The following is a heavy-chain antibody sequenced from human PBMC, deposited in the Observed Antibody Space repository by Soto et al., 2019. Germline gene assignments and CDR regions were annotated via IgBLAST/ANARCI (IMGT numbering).Heavy chain of an antibody. CDR1: GFPFSAYN. CDR3: SRSPVVGVRGDY. CDR2: ITVGSSHI. D-gene: IGHD3-10*01. J-gene: IGHJ4*02. Sequence: GGALRLSCTGSGFPFSAYNINWVRQAPGKGLEWVSSITVGSSHIYQPNSMKGRFTISRDDAKNSVYLQIDSLRDEDTALYYCSRSPVVGVRGDYWGQGTLVTVSS. V-gene: IGHV3-21*01.